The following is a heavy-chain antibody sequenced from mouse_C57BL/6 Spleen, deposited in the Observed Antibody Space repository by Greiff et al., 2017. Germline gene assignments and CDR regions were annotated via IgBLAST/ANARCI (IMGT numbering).Heavy chain of an antibody. CDR3: ARSDYYGSSYHWYFDV. J-gene: IGHJ1*03. Sequence: EVQLVESGGGLVKPGGSLKLSCAASGFTFSDYGMHWVRQAPEKGLEWVAYISSGSSTIYYADTVKGRFTISRDNAKNTLFLQMTSLRSEDTAMYYCARSDYYGSSYHWYFDVWGTGTTVTVSS. V-gene: IGHV5-17*01. CDR2: ISSGSSTI. CDR1: GFTFSDYG. D-gene: IGHD1-1*01.